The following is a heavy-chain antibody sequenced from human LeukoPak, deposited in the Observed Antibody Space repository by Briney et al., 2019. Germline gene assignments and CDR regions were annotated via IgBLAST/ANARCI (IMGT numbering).Heavy chain of an antibody. Sequence: GGSLRLSCAASGFTFSSYSMNWVRQAPGKGLEWVSYISSSSSTIYYADSVKGRFTISRDNAKNSLYLQMNSLRAEDTAVYYCARVGYSSSWSLSYFDYWGQGTLVTVSS. V-gene: IGHV3-48*01. J-gene: IGHJ4*02. D-gene: IGHD6-13*01. CDR1: GFTFSSYS. CDR2: ISSSSSTI. CDR3: ARVGYSSSWSLSYFDY.